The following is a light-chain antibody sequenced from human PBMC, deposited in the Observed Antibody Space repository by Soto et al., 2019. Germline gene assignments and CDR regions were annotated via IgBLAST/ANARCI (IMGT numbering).Light chain of an antibody. J-gene: IGKJ1*01. CDR3: HQYGSSQT. Sequence: EIVMTQSPATLSLSPGERATLSCRASQSVGKYLVWYQQKPGQAPRLLIYDASNRATGIPARFSGSGSGTDFTLTISGLEPEDFAVYNCHQYGSSQTFGQGTKVDIK. CDR1: QSVGKY. CDR2: DAS. V-gene: IGKV3-20*01.